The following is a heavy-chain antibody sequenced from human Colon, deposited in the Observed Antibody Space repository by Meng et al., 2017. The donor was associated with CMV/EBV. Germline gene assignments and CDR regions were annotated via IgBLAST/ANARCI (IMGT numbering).Heavy chain of an antibody. CDR2: IYWDDDK. D-gene: IGHD3-10*01. CDR1: GFSLSTIGMG. Sequence: QSTLEESGPKLVTPTQTLTLTCTFSGFSLSTIGMGVGWIRQPPGKALEWLGVIYWDDDKRYSPSLKSRLTITKDTSKTQVVLTMTNLDPLDTATYYCAHRPYGSGSYFFDYWGQGTLVTVSS. CDR3: AHRPYGSGSYFFDY. V-gene: IGHV2-5*02. J-gene: IGHJ4*02.